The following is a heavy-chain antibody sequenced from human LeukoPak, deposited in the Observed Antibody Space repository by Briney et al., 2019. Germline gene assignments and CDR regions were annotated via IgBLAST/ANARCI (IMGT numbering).Heavy chain of an antibody. J-gene: IGHJ3*02. CDR1: GGSFSGYY. D-gene: IGHD1-26*01. CDR2: INHSGST. CDR3: ARGRKFLVGATARVMGAFDI. V-gene: IGHV4-34*01. Sequence: KPSETLSLTCAVYGGSFSGYYWSWIRQPPGKGLEWIGEINHSGSTNYNPSLKSRVTISVDTSKNQFSLKLSSVTAADTAVYYCARGRKFLVGATARVMGAFDIWGQGTMVTVSS.